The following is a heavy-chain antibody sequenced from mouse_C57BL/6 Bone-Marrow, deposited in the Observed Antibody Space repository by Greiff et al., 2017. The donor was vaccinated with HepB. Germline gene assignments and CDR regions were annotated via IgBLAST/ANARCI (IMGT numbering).Heavy chain of an antibody. CDR1: GYSFTDYN. J-gene: IGHJ4*01. Sequence: EVKLMESGPELVKPGASVKISCKASGYSFTDYNMNWVKQRNGKSLEWIGVINPNYGTTSYNQKFKGKATLTVDQSSSTAYMPLNSLTSEDSAVYYCARELYYGSSFYAMDYWGQGTSVTVSS. CDR3: ARELYYGSSFYAMDY. CDR2: INPNYGTT. D-gene: IGHD1-1*01. V-gene: IGHV1-39*01.